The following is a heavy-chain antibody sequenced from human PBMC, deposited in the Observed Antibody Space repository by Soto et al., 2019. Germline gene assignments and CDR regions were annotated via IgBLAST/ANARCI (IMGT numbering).Heavy chain of an antibody. V-gene: IGHV4-30-2*01. J-gene: IGHJ6*02. CDR3: VRERTIFGVAPGGGVDV. D-gene: IGHD3-3*01. Sequence: LSLTCAVSGGSISTSDYTWSWIRQPPGRGLEWIGSVYHSGATHYIPSLKNRLTMSLDKSKNQFSLDLTSVTAADTAVYYCVRERTIFGVAPGGGVDVWGQGTTFTVSS. CDR2: VYHSGAT. CDR1: GGSISTSDYT.